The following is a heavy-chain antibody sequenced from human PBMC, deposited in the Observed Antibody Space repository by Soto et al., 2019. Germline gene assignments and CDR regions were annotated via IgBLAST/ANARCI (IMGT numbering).Heavy chain of an antibody. D-gene: IGHD6-13*01. CDR1: GFTFSSYG. J-gene: IGHJ4*02. V-gene: IGHV3-30*18. CDR2: ISYDGSNK. Sequence: GGSLRLSCAASGFTFSSYGMHWVRQAPGKGLEWVVVISYDGSNKYYADSVKGRFTISRDNSKNTLYLQMNSLRAEDTAVYYCAKDIAAAGTDYFDYWGQGTLVTVSS. CDR3: AKDIAAAGTDYFDY.